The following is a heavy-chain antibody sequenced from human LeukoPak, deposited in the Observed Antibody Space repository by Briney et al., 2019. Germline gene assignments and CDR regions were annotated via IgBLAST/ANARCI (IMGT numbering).Heavy chain of an antibody. CDR2: TYYRSKWFN. Sequence: SQTLSLTCAISGDSVSSNSAAWNWIRQSPSSGLEWLRRTYYRSKWFNDYAVSVKSRITIIPNTSKNHFSLHLNSVTPEDTALYYCARDIDGSGDPAFDCWGQGTLVTVSS. D-gene: IGHD6-19*01. J-gene: IGHJ4*02. V-gene: IGHV6-1*01. CDR1: GDSVSSNSAA. CDR3: ARDIDGSGDPAFDC.